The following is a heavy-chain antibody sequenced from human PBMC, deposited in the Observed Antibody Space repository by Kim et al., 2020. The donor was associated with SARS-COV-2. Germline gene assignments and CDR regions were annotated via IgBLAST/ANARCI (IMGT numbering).Heavy chain of an antibody. J-gene: IGHJ6*02. CDR3: ARDQRSYSYGDFYHFGMDV. V-gene: IGHV3-11*06. D-gene: IGHD2-21*01. Sequence: KGRFTVSRDNAKNSVYLQLNSLRAEDTAIYYCARDQRSYSYGDFYHFGMDVWGQGTTVTVSS.